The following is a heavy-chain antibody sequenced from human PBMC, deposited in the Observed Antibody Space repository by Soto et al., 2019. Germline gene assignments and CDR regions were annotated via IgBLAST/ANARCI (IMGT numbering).Heavy chain of an antibody. D-gene: IGHD3-22*01. CDR1: GFTFSSYA. V-gene: IGHV3-30-3*01. J-gene: IGHJ4*02. Sequence: GGSLRLSCAASGFTFSSYAMHWVRQAPGKGLEWVAVISYDGSNKYYADSVKGRFTISRDNSKNTLYLQMNSLRAEDTAVYYCARDLGLGLGINDSSGYYGYWGQGTLVTVSS. CDR3: ARDLGLGLGINDSSGYYGY. CDR2: ISYDGSNK.